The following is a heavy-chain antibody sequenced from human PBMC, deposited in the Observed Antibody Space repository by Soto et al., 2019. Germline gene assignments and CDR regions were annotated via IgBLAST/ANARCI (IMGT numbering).Heavy chain of an antibody. CDR1: GFSFEDYG. CDR2: ISSRSYGGAA. Sequence: EVQLVESGGGLEQPGRSLRLSCKTSGFSFEDYGVSWFRRAPGKGLEWVAVISSRSYGGAADYAASVMGRFAVSRDDPGSIAYLEVSSLKVEDTAVYYCTRIYGSGTYLPDFWGQGTLVTVSS. J-gene: IGHJ4*02. D-gene: IGHD3-10*01. CDR3: TRIYGSGTYLPDF. V-gene: IGHV3-49*03.